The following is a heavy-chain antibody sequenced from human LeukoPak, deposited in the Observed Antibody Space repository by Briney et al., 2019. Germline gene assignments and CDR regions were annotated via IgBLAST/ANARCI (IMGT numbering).Heavy chain of an antibody. Sequence: GGSLRLSCAASGFTFSSYGMHWVRQAPGKGLEWVAFIRYDGSNKYYADSVKGRFTISRDNSKNTLYLQMNSLRAEDTAVYYCAKSSFYCSSTSCYGPDYNYYYMDVWGKGTTVTVSS. CDR1: GFTFSSYG. D-gene: IGHD2-2*01. CDR2: IRYDGSNK. J-gene: IGHJ6*03. CDR3: AKSSFYCSSTSCYGPDYNYYYMDV. V-gene: IGHV3-30*02.